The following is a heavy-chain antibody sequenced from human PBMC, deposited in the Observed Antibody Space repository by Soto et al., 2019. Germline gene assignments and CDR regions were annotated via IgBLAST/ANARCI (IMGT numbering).Heavy chain of an antibody. V-gene: IGHV4-61*01. CDR3: ASSGTRGYSYGFADYYYYYDMDV. CDR1: GGSVSSGSYY. Sequence: PSETLSLTCTVSGGSVSSGSYYWSWIRQPPGKGLEWIGYIYYSGSTNYNPSLKSRVTISVDTSKNQFSLKLSSVTAADTAVYYCASSGTRGYSYGFADYYYYYDMDVWGQGTTVTAP. J-gene: IGHJ6*02. CDR2: IYYSGST. D-gene: IGHD5-18*01.